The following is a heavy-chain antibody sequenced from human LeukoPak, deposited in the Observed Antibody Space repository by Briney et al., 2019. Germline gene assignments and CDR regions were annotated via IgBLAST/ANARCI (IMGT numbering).Heavy chain of an antibody. V-gene: IGHV1-69*13. CDR1: GGTFSSYA. CDR3: ARRPNYYDSSGYVGAFDI. J-gene: IGHJ3*02. D-gene: IGHD3-22*01. Sequence: SVKVSCKASGGTFSSYAIGWVRQAPGQGLEWMGGIIPIFGTANYAQTFQGRVTITADESTSTAYMELSSLRSEDTAVYYCARRPNYYDSSGYVGAFDIWGQGTMVTVSS. CDR2: IIPIFGTA.